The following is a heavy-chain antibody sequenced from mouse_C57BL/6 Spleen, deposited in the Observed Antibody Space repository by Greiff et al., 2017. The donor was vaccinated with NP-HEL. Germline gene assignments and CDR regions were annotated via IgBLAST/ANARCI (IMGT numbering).Heavy chain of an antibody. D-gene: IGHD1-1*01. CDR3: ARRPYGSSYWYFDV. CDR1: GYAFSRSW. J-gene: IGHJ1*03. CDR2: LYPGDGDT. V-gene: IGHV1-82*01. Sequence: QVQLKESGPELVKPGASVKISCKASGYAFSRSWMNWVKQRPGKGLAWIGRLYPGDGDTNYNGKFKGKATLTADKSSSTAYMQLSSLTSEDSAVYFCARRPYGSSYWYFDVWGTGTTVTVSS.